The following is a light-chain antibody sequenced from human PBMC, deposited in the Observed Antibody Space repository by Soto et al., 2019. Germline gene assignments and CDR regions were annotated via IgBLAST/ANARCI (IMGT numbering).Light chain of an antibody. CDR1: QRVSIN. J-gene: IGKJ4*01. CDR2: GSS. CDR3: QQYNNWPPNT. Sequence: EIVMTQSPATLSVSPGERATLSCMASQRVSINLAWYQQKPGQAPRLLIYGSSTRATSIPARFSGSGSGTEFTLTLSSLQSEDFAVYYCQQYNNWPPNTFGGGTMVESK. V-gene: IGKV3-15*01.